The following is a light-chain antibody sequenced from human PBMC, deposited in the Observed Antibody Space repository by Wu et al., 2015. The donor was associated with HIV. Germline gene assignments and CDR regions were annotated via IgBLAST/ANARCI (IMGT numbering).Light chain of an antibody. CDR3: QQSYILPWT. CDR2: AAS. J-gene: IGKJ1*01. Sequence: DIQMTQSPSSLSASVGDRVSITCRASQSISSFLNWYQHQPGKAPKPLIYAASSLYSGVPSRFSGSGSGTDFTLTISSLQPEDFATYYCQQSYILPWTFGQGPGWRSN. V-gene: IGKV1-39*01. CDR1: QSISSF.